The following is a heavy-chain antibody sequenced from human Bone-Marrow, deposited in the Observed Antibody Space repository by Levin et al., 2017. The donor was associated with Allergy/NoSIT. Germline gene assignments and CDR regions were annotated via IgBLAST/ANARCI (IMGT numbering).Heavy chain of an antibody. CDR2: INWNGGST. V-gene: IGHV3-20*01. CDR1: GFTFDNYG. CDR3: ARGIYMTTVTANWFDT. J-gene: IGHJ5*02. D-gene: IGHD4-17*01. Sequence: RPGGSLRLSCAASGFTFDNYGMSWVRQAPGRGLEWVSGINWNGGSTGYADSVKGRFTISRDNAKNSLYLQMNSLRAEDTALYHCARGIYMTTVTANWFDTWGQGTLVTVSS.